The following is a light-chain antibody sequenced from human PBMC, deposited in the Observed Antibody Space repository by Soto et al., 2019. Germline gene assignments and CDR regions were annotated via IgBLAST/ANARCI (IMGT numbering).Light chain of an antibody. CDR3: QQYNSYSWT. CDR1: QSINIW. CDR2: LAS. J-gene: IGKJ1*01. Sequence: DIQMTQSPSTLSASVGDRVPITCRARQSINIWLAWYQQKPGRAPKLLIYLASTLASGVPSRFSGSGSGTDFTLTISSLQPDDFATYYCQQYNSYSWTFGQGTKVDIK. V-gene: IGKV1-5*03.